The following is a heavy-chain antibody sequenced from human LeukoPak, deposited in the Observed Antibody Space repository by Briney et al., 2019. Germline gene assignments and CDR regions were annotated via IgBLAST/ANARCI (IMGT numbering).Heavy chain of an antibody. Sequence: GGSLRLSCSASGFTFSSYAMHWVRQAPGKGLEYVSAISSNGGSTYYADSVKGRFTISRDNSKNTLYLQMSSLRAEDTAVYYCVKGEQLVPGNWFDPGAREPWSPSPQ. V-gene: IGHV3-64D*06. J-gene: IGHJ5*02. D-gene: IGHD6-13*01. CDR1: GFTFSSYA. CDR2: ISSNGGST. CDR3: VKGEQLVPGNWFDP.